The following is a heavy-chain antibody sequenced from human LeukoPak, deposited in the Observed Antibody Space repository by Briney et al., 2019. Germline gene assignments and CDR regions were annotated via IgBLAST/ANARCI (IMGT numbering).Heavy chain of an antibody. Sequence: GGSLRLSCAASGFTFSSYSMNWVRQAPGKGLEWVSSISGSSSYIYYADSVKGRFTISRDNAKNSLYLQVNSLRAEDTAVYYCARAVWDSSGHLFDYWGQGTLVTVSS. CDR1: GFTFSSYS. CDR3: ARAVWDSSGHLFDY. V-gene: IGHV3-21*01. CDR2: ISGSSSYI. D-gene: IGHD3-22*01. J-gene: IGHJ4*02.